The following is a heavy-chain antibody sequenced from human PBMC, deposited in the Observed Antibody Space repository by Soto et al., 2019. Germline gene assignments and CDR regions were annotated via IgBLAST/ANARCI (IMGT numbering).Heavy chain of an antibody. J-gene: IGHJ4*02. D-gene: IGHD5-12*01. CDR1: GGSFSGYY. CDR2: INHSGST. Sequence: SETLSLTCAVYGGSFSGYYWSWIRQPPGKGLEWIGEINHSGSTNYNPSLKSRVTISVDTSKNQFSLKLSSVTAADTAVYYCAISHSGYDGGNYFYDWGQGTLVPVSS. V-gene: IGHV4-34*01. CDR3: AISHSGYDGGNYFYD.